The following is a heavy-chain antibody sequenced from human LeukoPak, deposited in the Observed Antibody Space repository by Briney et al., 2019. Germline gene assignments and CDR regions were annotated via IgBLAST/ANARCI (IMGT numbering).Heavy chain of an antibody. Sequence: GASVKVSCKASGYTFTGYYMHWVRQAPGQGLEWMGWINPNSGGTNYAQKFQGRVTITRDTSASTAYMELSSLRSEDTAVYYCARVYYDSSGYDYWGQGTLVTVSS. CDR2: INPNSGGT. CDR3: ARVYYDSSGYDY. V-gene: IGHV1-2*02. J-gene: IGHJ4*02. D-gene: IGHD3-22*01. CDR1: GYTFTGYY.